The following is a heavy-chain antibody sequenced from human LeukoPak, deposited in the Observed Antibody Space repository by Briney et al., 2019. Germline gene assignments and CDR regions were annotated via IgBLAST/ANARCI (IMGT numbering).Heavy chain of an antibody. D-gene: IGHD1-7*01. CDR2: IRYDGSNK. Sequence: PGGSLRLSCAASGFTFSSYGMHWVRQAPGKGLEWVAFIRYDGSNKYYADSVKGRFSISRDNSKDTLYLQMNSPRAEDTAVYYCAKVPYNWNYDYFDYWGQGTLVTVSS. V-gene: IGHV3-30*02. CDR1: GFTFSSYG. J-gene: IGHJ4*02. CDR3: AKVPYNWNYDYFDY.